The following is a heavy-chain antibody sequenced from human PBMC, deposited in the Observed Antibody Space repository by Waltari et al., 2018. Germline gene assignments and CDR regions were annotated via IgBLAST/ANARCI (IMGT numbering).Heavy chain of an antibody. Sequence: QVQLQESGPGLVKPSETLSLTCAVSGYSISSGYYWGWIRQPPGKGLEWIGSIYHSGSNYYNPSLKSRVTISVDTSKNQFSLKLSSVTAADTAVYYCARRANLVATHIDYWGQGTLVTVSS. D-gene: IGHD5-12*01. V-gene: IGHV4-38-2*01. CDR3: ARRANLVATHIDY. CDR2: IYHSGSN. CDR1: GYSISSGYY. J-gene: IGHJ4*02.